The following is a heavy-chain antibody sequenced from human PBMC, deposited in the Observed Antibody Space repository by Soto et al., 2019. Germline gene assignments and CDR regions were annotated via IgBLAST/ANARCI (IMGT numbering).Heavy chain of an antibody. Sequence: EVQLVESGGGLVKPGGSLRLSCAVSGLTFNDDWLNWVRQAPGKGLEWVGRIKSKTDGGTPDYAAPVKGRFTLSRDQSKNTLYLQMNSLKSEDTAVYYCTAVKAYYSFGMDVWGQGTTVTVYS. CDR2: IKSKTDGGTP. CDR3: TAVKAYYSFGMDV. CDR1: GLTFNDDW. V-gene: IGHV3-15*07. J-gene: IGHJ6*02. D-gene: IGHD3-10*01.